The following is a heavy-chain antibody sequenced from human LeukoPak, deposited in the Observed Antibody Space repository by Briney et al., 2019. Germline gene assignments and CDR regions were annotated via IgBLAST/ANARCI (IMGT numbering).Heavy chain of an antibody. D-gene: IGHD3-3*02. CDR3: AKRFSDYGMDV. Sequence: KPGESLKISCKASGYPFSNYWIAWVRQMPGKGLEWMGIIDPDDSETGYSPSFQGQVTISVDKSISTAFLQWSSLKASDTAIYYCAKRFSDYGMDVWGQGITVTVSS. CDR2: IDPDDSET. V-gene: IGHV5-51*01. J-gene: IGHJ6*02. CDR1: GYPFSNYW.